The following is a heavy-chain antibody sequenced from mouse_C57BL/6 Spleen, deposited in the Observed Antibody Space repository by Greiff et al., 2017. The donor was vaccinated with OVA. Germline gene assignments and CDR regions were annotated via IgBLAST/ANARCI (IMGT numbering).Heavy chain of an antibody. V-gene: IGHV1-80*01. CDR1: GYAFSSYW. CDR3: ARDGSSSYYAMDY. Sequence: VQLQQSGAELVKPGASVKISCKASGYAFSSYWMNWVKQRPGKGLEWIGQIYPGDGDTNYNGKFKGKATLTADKSSSTAYMQLSSLTSEDSAVYFCARDGSSSYYAMDYWGQGTSVTVFS. D-gene: IGHD1-1*01. CDR2: IYPGDGDT. J-gene: IGHJ4*01.